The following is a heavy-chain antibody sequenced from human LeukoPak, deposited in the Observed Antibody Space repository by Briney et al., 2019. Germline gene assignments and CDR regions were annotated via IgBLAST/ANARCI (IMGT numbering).Heavy chain of an antibody. CDR2: IYYSGST. J-gene: IGHJ4*02. CDR3: ARGLGLNWSEYYFDY. Sequence: SETLSLTCTVSGGSISSYYWSWIRQPPGKGLEWIGYIYYSGSTNYNPSLESRVTISVDTSKNQFSLKLSSVTAADTAVYYCARGLGLNWSEYYFDYWGQGTLVTVSS. D-gene: IGHD1-1*01. CDR1: GGSISSYY. V-gene: IGHV4-59*01.